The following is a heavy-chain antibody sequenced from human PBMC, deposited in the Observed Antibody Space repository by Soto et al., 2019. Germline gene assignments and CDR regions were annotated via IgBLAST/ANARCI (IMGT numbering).Heavy chain of an antibody. J-gene: IGHJ6*02. CDR3: ARVGSGSKGYYYGMEV. CDR2: INPSGGST. Sequence: GASVKVSCKASGYTFTSYYIHWVRQAPLQVLEWMVIINPSGGSTSYAQKFQGRVTMTRDTSTSTVYMELSSLRSEDTAVYYCARVGSGSKGYYYGMEVWGQGTTVTVSS. CDR1: GYTFTSYY. V-gene: IGHV1-46*01. D-gene: IGHD1-26*01.